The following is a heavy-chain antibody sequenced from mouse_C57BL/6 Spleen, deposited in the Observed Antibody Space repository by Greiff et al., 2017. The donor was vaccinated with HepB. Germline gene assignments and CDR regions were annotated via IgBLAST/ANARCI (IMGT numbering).Heavy chain of an antibody. CDR1: GYTFTSYW. CDR3: LTMVHWYFDV. CDR2: IDPSDSYT. Sequence: QVQLQQPGAELVMPGASVKLSCKASGYTFTSYWMHWVKQRPGQGLEWIGEIDPSDSYTNYNQKFKGKSTLTVDKSSSTAYMQLSSLTSEDSAVYYCLTMVHWYFDVWGTGTTVTVSS. J-gene: IGHJ1*03. V-gene: IGHV1-69*01. D-gene: IGHD1-1*02.